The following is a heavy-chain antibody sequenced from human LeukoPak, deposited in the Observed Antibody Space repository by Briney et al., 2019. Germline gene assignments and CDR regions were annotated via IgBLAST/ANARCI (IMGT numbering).Heavy chain of an antibody. CDR2: INPNSGGT. CDR1: GYTFTGYY. V-gene: IGHV1-2*02. J-gene: IGHJ5*02. D-gene: IGHD2-2*01. CDR3: ARVQGWGVPAAAGWFDP. Sequence: EASVKVSCKASGYTFTGYYMHWVRQAPGQGLEWMGWINPNSGGTNYAQKFQGRVTMTRDTSISTAYMELSRLRSDDTAVYYCARVQGWGVPAAAGWFDPWGQGTLVTVSS.